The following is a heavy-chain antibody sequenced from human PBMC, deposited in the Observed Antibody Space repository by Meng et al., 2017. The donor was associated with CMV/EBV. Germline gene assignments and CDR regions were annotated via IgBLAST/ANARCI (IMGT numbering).Heavy chain of an antibody. Sequence: ASVQVSCKASGYTFTSSDINWVRQATGQGLEWMGWMNPNSGNTGYAQKFQGRVTITRNTSISTAYMELSSLRSEDTAVYYCARGDYDFWSGYYTRIHGWFDPWGQGTLVTVSS. CDR2: MNPNSGNT. D-gene: IGHD3-3*01. J-gene: IGHJ5*02. CDR1: GYTFTSSD. CDR3: ARGDYDFWSGYYTRIHGWFDP. V-gene: IGHV1-8*03.